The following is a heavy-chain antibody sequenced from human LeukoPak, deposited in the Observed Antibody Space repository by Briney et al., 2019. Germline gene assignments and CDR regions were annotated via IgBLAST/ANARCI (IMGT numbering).Heavy chain of an antibody. V-gene: IGHV3-7*01. J-gene: IGHJ4*02. D-gene: IGHD1-26*01. CDR3: ARDKVVGATHFDY. Sequence: GGSLRLSCAASGFTFSSYWMSWVRQAPGKELEWVANIKQDGGEIYYVDSVKGRFTISRDNAKNSLSLQMNSLRAEDTAVYYCARDKVVGATHFDYWGQGTLVTVSS. CDR2: IKQDGGEI. CDR1: GFTFSSYW.